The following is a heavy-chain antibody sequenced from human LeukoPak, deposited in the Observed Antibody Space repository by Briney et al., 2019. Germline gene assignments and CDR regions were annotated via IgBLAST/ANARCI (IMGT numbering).Heavy chain of an antibody. CDR3: ARGWEVKARFFVY. CDR1: EYTFTAYY. D-gene: IGHD1-26*01. CDR2: INPNTGGT. J-gene: IGHJ4*02. V-gene: IGHV1-2*06. Sequence: GASVKVSCKTSEYTFTAYYMNWVRQAPGQGLEWMGRINPNTGGTNYAQKFHGRVTMTRDTSISTAYMELGSLRSGDTAVYYCARGWEVKARFFVYCGQGTLVTVSS.